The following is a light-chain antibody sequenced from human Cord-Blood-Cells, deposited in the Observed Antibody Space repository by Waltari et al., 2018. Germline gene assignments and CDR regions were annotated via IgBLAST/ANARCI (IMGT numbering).Light chain of an antibody. CDR3: QKYNSAPPFT. CDR2: AAS. J-gene: IGKJ3*01. CDR1: QGISSY. Sequence: DIQMTQSPYSLSASVGDRVTITCRASQGISSYLAWYQQKPGKVPKLLIYAASTLHSGVPSRFSGSGSGTDFTLTISSLQPEDVATYYCQKYNSAPPFTFGPGTKVDIK. V-gene: IGKV1-27*01.